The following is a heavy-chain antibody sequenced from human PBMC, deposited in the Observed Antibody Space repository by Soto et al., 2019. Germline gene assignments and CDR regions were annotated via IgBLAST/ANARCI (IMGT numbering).Heavy chain of an antibody. D-gene: IGHD3-10*01. J-gene: IGHJ6*03. Sequence: EVQLVESGGDLVQPGGSLRLSCAASGFNFNKYDMNWVRQAPGKGLEWISYISTSSRTIYYADSVKGRVIISRDNAKNSLYLQLNSLRAEDTAVYYCAREPLVRGMIHPIYYYYMDVWGKGTTVTVSS. CDR3: AREPLVRGMIHPIYYYYMDV. CDR1: GFNFNKYD. CDR2: ISTSSRTI. V-gene: IGHV3-48*01.